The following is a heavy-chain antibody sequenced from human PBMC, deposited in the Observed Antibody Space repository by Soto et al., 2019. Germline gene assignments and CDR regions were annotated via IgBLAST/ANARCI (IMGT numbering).Heavy chain of an antibody. Sequence: QVQLVQSGAEVKKPGFSVKVSCKASGGTFSSYAISWVRQAPGQGLEWMGGIIPIFGTANYAQKFQGRVTITADESTSTAYMELSSLRXXXXXVXYCARSRDYYGMDVWGQGTTVTVSS. CDR2: IIPIFGTA. CDR1: GGTFSSYA. J-gene: IGHJ6*02. CDR3: ARSRDYYGMDV. V-gene: IGHV1-69*01.